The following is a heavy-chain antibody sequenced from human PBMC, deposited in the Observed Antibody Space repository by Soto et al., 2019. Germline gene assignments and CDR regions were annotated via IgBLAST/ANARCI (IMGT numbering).Heavy chain of an antibody. Sequence: SETLSLTCTVSGGSISSGGYYWSWIRQHPGKGLEWIGYIYYSGGTYYNPSLKSRVTISVDTSKNQFSLKLSSVTAADTAVYYCARGGLYSSSWYFDYWGQGTLVTVSS. CDR2: IYYSGGT. D-gene: IGHD6-13*01. CDR3: ARGGLYSSSWYFDY. V-gene: IGHV4-31*03. CDR1: GGSISSGGYY. J-gene: IGHJ4*02.